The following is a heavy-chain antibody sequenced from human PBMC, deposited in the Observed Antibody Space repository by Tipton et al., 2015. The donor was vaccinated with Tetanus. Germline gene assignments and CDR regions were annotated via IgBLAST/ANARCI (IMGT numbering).Heavy chain of an antibody. J-gene: IGHJ4*02. CDR3: AKAKSWINLFFGDI. CDR1: GFTFSSYP. CDR2: IAGSSVST. V-gene: IGHV3-23*01. D-gene: IGHD5-12*01. Sequence: SLRLSCVASGFTFSSYPMAWVRQAPGKGLEWVSGIAGSSVSTYYRDSVRGRFTISRDDSSNTLYLQMNSLRPEDTAVYFCAKAKSWINLFFGDIWGQGALVTVSS.